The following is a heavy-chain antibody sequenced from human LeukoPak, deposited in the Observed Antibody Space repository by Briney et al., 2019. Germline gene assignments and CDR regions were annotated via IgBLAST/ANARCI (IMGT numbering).Heavy chain of an antibody. J-gene: IGHJ4*02. Sequence: PGGSLRLSCAASGFTVSSNYMSWVRQAPGKGLEWVSSISSSGSYIYYADSVKGRSTISRDNAKNSLYLQMNSLRAEDTAVYYCARAPYSSSYDYWGQGTLVTVSS. D-gene: IGHD6-13*01. V-gene: IGHV3-21*01. CDR1: GFTVSSNY. CDR2: ISSSGSYI. CDR3: ARAPYSSSYDY.